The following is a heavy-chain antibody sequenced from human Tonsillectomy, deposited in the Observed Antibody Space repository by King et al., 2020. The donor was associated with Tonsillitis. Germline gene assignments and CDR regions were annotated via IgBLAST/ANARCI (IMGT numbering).Heavy chain of an antibody. J-gene: IGHJ6*02. V-gene: IGHV1-18*04. CDR2: ISAYNGNT. CDR1: GYTFTSYS. D-gene: IGHD2-2*01. CDR3: AREGYCSSTSCYGGIFYYYYGMDV. Sequence: QLVQSGAEVKKPGASVKVSCKASGYTFTSYSISWVRQAPGQGLEWMGWISAYNGNTNYAQKLQGRVTMTTDTSTSTAYMELRSLRSDDTAVYYCAREGYCSSTSCYGGIFYYYYGMDVWGQGTTVTVSS.